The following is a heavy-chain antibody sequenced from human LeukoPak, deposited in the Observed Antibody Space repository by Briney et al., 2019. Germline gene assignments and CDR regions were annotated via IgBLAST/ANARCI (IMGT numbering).Heavy chain of an antibody. CDR2: INSGYSV. Sequence: PGGSLRLSCAASGFTFSSYGMHWVRQAPGKRLEWVAYINSGYSVHYADSVKGRFTISRDNARDSLFLQMNSLRAEDTAVYYCARSLSGYITDPFFDQWGQGTLVTVSS. D-gene: IGHD5-12*01. J-gene: IGHJ4*02. CDR3: ARSLSGYITDPFFDQ. V-gene: IGHV3-48*04. CDR1: GFTFSSYG.